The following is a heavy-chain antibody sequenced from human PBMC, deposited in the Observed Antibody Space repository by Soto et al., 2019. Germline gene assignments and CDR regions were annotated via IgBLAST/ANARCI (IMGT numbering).Heavy chain of an antibody. J-gene: IGHJ4*02. Sequence: EMQLVESGGGLVQPGGSLRLSCAASAFTFSSYWMNWVRQGPGKGLVWVSRINSDGSDTSYADSVKGRFTISRDNAKNTLYLQMNSLRAEDTAVYYCARLDSSSWAFDYWGQGTLVTVSS. D-gene: IGHD6-13*01. V-gene: IGHV3-74*01. CDR2: INSDGSDT. CDR1: AFTFSSYW. CDR3: ARLDSSSWAFDY.